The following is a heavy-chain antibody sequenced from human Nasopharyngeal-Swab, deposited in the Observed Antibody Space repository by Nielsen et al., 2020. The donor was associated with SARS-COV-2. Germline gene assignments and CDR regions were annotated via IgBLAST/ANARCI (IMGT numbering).Heavy chain of an antibody. CDR1: GFTFSSYW. Sequence: GESLKISCAASGFTFSSYWMHWVRQALGKGLVWVARIKSDGSSTSYADSVKGRFTISRDNAKNTLYLQMNSLRAEDTAVYYCARAYYFDSWGQGTLVTVSS. CDR2: IKSDGSST. CDR3: ARAYYFDS. V-gene: IGHV3-74*01. J-gene: IGHJ4*02.